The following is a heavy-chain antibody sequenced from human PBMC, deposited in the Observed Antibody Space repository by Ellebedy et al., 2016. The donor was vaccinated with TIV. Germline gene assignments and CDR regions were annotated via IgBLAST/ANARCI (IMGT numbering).Heavy chain of an antibody. Sequence: GESLKISCAASGFTFSNYAMAWVRQAPGKGLEWVSAIGPRSNYKFYADSVKGRIAISRDNSENTLFLQMHSLRGEDTAVYYCAKELVSRDSLTFDYWGQGVLVTVSS. V-gene: IGHV3-23*01. CDR1: GFTFSNYA. D-gene: IGHD3-9*01. J-gene: IGHJ4*02. CDR3: AKELVSRDSLTFDY. CDR2: IGPRSNYK.